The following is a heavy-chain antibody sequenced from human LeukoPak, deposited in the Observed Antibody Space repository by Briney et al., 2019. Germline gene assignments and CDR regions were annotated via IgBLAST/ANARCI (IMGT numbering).Heavy chain of an antibody. CDR3: AKSYHGYESKPDY. CDR1: GFTFSSYA. Sequence: SGGSLRLSCAASGFTFSSYAMSWVRQAPGKGLEWVSSISNSGGRTFYTDSVKGRFTISRDNSKITLYLQMNSLRAEDTAVYYCAKSYHGYESKPDYWGQGTLVTVSS. D-gene: IGHD5-12*01. J-gene: IGHJ4*02. CDR2: ISNSGGRT. V-gene: IGHV3-23*01.